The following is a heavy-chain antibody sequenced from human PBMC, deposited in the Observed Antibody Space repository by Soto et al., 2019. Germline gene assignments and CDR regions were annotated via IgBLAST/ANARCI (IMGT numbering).Heavy chain of an antibody. CDR1: GGSFSGYY. CDR2: INRSGST. V-gene: IGHV4-34*01. J-gene: IGHJ4*02. Sequence: KSSETLSLTCAVYGGSFSGYYWSWIRQPPGKGLEWIGEINRSGSTNYNPSLKSRVTISVDTSKNQFSLKLSSVTAADTAVYYCARGGRWYPLLDWGQGTLVTVSS. D-gene: IGHD2-15*01. CDR3: ARGGRWYPLLD.